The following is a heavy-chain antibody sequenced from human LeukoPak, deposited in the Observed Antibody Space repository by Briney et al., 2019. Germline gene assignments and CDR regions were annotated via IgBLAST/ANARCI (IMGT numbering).Heavy chain of an antibody. CDR2: INPNSGGT. V-gene: IGHV1-2*02. CDR1: GYTFTGYY. D-gene: IGHD5-18*01. Sequence: SVKVSCKASGYTFTGYYMHWVRQAPGQGLEWMGWINPNSGGTNYAQKFQGRVTMTRDTSISTAYMELSRLRSDDTAVYYCARHMDTAMVQEDYWGQGTLVTVSS. CDR3: ARHMDTAMVQEDY. J-gene: IGHJ4*02.